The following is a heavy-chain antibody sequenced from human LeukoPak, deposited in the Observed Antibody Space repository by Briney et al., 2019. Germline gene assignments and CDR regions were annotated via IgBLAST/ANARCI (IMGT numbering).Heavy chain of an antibody. J-gene: IGHJ4*02. Sequence: SETLPLTCTVSGGSISSSSYYWGWIRQPPGKGLEWIGSIYYSGSTYYNPSLKSRVTISVDTSKNQFSLKLSSVTAADTAVYYCAREGLIAVAGNDYWGQGTLVTVSS. D-gene: IGHD6-19*01. CDR3: AREGLIAVAGNDY. CDR2: IYYSGST. V-gene: IGHV4-39*07. CDR1: GGSISSSSYY.